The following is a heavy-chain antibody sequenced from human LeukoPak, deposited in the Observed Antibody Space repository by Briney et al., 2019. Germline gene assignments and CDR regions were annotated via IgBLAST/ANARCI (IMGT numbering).Heavy chain of an antibody. Sequence: SETLTLTCTVSGYSISSGYYWGWIRQPPGKGLEWIGSIYHSGSTYYNPSLKSRVTISVDTSKNQFSLKLSSVTAADTAVYYCARSGYYYGSGSYSSRHYYYYYMDVWGKGTTVTISS. CDR3: ARSGYYYGSGSYSSRHYYYYYMDV. CDR2: IYHSGST. J-gene: IGHJ6*03. D-gene: IGHD3-10*01. CDR1: GYSISSGYY. V-gene: IGHV4-38-2*02.